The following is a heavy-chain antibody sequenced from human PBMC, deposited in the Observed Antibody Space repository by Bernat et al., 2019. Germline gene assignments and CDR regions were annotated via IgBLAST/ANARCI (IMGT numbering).Heavy chain of an antibody. Sequence: QVQLVESGGGVVQPGRSLRLSCAASGFTFSSYAMHWVRQAPGKGLEWVAATSYDGSNKYYADSVKGRFTISRDNSKNTLYLQINSLRAEDTAVFYCARPGNYDSTGYYLAEYFQDWGQGTLVTVPS. CDR3: ARPGNYDSTGYYLAEYFQD. J-gene: IGHJ1*01. D-gene: IGHD3-22*01. CDR2: TSYDGSNK. CDR1: GFTFSSYA. V-gene: IGHV3-30-3*01.